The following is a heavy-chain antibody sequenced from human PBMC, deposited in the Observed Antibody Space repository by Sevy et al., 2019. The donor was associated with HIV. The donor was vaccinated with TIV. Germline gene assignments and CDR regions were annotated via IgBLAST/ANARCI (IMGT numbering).Heavy chain of an antibody. D-gene: IGHD3-9*01. J-gene: IGHJ4*02. CDR2: ISWNSGSI. Sequence: GGSLRLSCAASEFIFDDYAMHWVRQAPGKGLEWVSGISWNSGSIAYADSVKGRFTISRDNGKNSLYLQMNSLRAEDTALYYFAKDRIDIGPGSYFDYWGQGTLVTVSS. V-gene: IGHV3-9*01. CDR1: EFIFDDYA. CDR3: AKDRIDIGPGSYFDY.